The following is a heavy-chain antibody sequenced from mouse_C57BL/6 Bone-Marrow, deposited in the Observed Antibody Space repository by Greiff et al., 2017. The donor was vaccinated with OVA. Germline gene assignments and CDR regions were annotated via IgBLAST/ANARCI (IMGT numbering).Heavy chain of an antibody. CDR2: INPSTGGT. J-gene: IGHJ3*01. V-gene: IGHV1-42*01. CDR3: VSLNWFAY. Sequence: VQLQQSGPELVKPGASVKISCKASGYSFTGYYMNWVKQSPEKSLEWIGEINPSTGGTTYNQKFKAKATLTVDKSSSTAYMQLKSLTSEDSAVYYCVSLNWFAYWGQGTLVTVSA. CDR1: GYSFTGYY.